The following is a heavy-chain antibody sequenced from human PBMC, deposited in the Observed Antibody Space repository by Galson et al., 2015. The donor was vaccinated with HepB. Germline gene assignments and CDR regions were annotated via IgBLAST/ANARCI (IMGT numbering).Heavy chain of an antibody. J-gene: IGHJ4*02. V-gene: IGHV3-30*04. CDR3: ASGYSSGWYHFDY. Sequence: SLRLSCAASGFTFSSYAMHWVRQAPGKGLEWVAVISYDGSNKYYADSVKGRFTISRDNSKNTLYLQMNSLRAEDTAVYYCASGYSSGWYHFDYWGQGTLVTVSS. D-gene: IGHD6-19*01. CDR2: ISYDGSNK. CDR1: GFTFSSYA.